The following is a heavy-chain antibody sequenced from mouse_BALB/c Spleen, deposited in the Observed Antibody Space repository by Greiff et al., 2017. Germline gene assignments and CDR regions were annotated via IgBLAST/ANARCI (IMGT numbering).Heavy chain of an antibody. J-gene: IGHJ4*01. CDR3: ARGGSSPYYYAMDY. D-gene: IGHD1-1*01. CDR1: GYTFTSYV. V-gene: IGHV1-14*01. Sequence: VQLQQSGPELVKPGASVKMSCKASGYTFTSYVMHWVKQKPGQGLEWIGYINPYNDGTKYNEKFKGKATLTSDKSSSTAYMELSSLTSEDSAVYYCARGGSSPYYYAMDYWGQGTSVTVSS. CDR2: INPYNDGT.